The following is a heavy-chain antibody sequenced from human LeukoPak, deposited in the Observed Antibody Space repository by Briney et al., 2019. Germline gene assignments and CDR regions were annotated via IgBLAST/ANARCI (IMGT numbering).Heavy chain of an antibody. D-gene: IGHD2-15*01. Sequence: SETLSLTCTVSGGSIRSSYYYWGWIRQPPGKGLEWIGSIYDSGSTYYNPSLKSRVTISVDTSKNQFSLKLNSVTAADTAVYYCASSGFYCSGGSCYSGANWFDPWGQGTLVTVSS. J-gene: IGHJ5*02. CDR2: IYDSGST. CDR1: GGSIRSSYYY. CDR3: ASSGFYCSGGSCYSGANWFDP. V-gene: IGHV4-39*01.